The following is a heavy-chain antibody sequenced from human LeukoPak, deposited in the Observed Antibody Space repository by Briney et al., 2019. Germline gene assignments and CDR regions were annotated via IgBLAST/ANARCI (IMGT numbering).Heavy chain of an antibody. V-gene: IGHV3-33*01. CDR2: IWYDGSNK. CDR3: ARGPSSRTSPFDS. J-gene: IGHJ4*02. Sequence: GGSLRLSCAASGFTFSSYGMHWVRQAPGKGLEWVAVIWYDGSNKYYADSVKGRFTISRDNSKNTLYLQMNSLRAEDTAVYYCARGPSSRTSPFDSWGQGTLVTVSS. D-gene: IGHD1-1*01. CDR1: GFTFSSYG.